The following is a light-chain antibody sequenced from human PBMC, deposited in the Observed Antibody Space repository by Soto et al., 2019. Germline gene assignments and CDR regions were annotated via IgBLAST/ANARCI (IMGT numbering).Light chain of an antibody. CDR1: QSVNNN. CDR3: QQYNKWPLT. CDR2: FAS. Sequence: EILMTQSPATLSVSPGERATLSCRASQSVNNNLAWYQQKPGQAPRLLIYFASTRATGIPARFSGSGSGTEFTLTISSLQSEDFAVYYCQQYNKWPLTFGGGTKVETK. J-gene: IGKJ4*01. V-gene: IGKV3-15*01.